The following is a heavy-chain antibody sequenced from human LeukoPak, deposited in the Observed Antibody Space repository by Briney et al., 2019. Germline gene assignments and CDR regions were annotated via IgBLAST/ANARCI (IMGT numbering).Heavy chain of an antibody. CDR2: IKQDGNEK. CDR1: GFTFSSYW. D-gene: IGHD3-22*01. V-gene: IGHV3-7*01. J-gene: IGHJ4*02. Sequence: GGSLRLSCTASGFTFSSYWMIWVRQAPGKGLEWVANIKQDGNEKHYVDSVKGRFTISRDNARNTLYLQMNSLRAEDTAVYFCARGISPTNTMIDYWGLGTLVTVSS. CDR3: ARGISPTNTMIDY.